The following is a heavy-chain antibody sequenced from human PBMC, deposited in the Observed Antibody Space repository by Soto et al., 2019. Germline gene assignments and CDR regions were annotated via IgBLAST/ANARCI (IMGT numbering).Heavy chain of an antibody. CDR3: AIEGAGFGQ. Sequence: EVQLVESGGGLVQPGGSVKLSCAASGFNFSVSSMHWVRQASGKGLEWVGRIRSKAKDYATAYAESVKGRFAISRDDLKNTMYLQMSSLRTEDKAMYYCAIEGAGFGQWGQGTLVTVSS. CDR2: IRSKAKDYAT. D-gene: IGHD1-26*01. V-gene: IGHV3-73*01. CDR1: GFNFSVSS. J-gene: IGHJ4*02.